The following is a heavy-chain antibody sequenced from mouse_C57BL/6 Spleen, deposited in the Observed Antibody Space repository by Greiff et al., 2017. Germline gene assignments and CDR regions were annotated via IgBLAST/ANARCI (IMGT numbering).Heavy chain of an antibody. V-gene: IGHV5-12*01. D-gene: IGHD3-2*02. CDR3: ARHGDSSGYVGAWFAY. Sequence: EVKVVESGGGLVQPGGSLKLSCAASGFTFSDYYMYWVRQTPEKRLEWVAYISNGGGSTYYPDTVKGRFTISRDNAKNTLYLQMSRLKSEDTAMYYCARHGDSSGYVGAWFAYWGQGTLVTVSA. CDR2: ISNGGGST. CDR1: GFTFSDYY. J-gene: IGHJ3*01.